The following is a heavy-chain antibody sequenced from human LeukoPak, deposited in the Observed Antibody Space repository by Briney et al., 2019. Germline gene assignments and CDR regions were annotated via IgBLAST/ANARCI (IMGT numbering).Heavy chain of an antibody. D-gene: IGHD6-6*01. CDR1: GYTFTSYG. CDR3: ARIRIAARQSWFDP. J-gene: IGHJ5*02. Sequence: ASVKVSCKASGYTFTSYGISGVRQAPGQGLEWMGWISAYNGNTNYAQKLQGRVTMTTDTSTSTAYMELRSLRSDDTAVYYCARIRIAARQSWFDPWGQGTLVTVSS. V-gene: IGHV1-18*01. CDR2: ISAYNGNT.